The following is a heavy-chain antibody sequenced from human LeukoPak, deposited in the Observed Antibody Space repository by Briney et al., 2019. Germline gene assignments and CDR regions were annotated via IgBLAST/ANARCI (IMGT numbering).Heavy chain of an antibody. V-gene: IGHV6-1*01. Sequence: SQTRSLTCAISGDSVSSNSAAWNWIRQSPSRGLEWLGRTYYRSKWYNDYAVSVKSRITINPDTSKNQFSLQLNSVTPEDTAVYYCARDHLNYGSGSYYPFDYWGQGTLVTVSS. D-gene: IGHD3-10*01. J-gene: IGHJ4*02. CDR2: TYYRSKWYN. CDR1: GDSVSSNSAA. CDR3: ARDHLNYGSGSYYPFDY.